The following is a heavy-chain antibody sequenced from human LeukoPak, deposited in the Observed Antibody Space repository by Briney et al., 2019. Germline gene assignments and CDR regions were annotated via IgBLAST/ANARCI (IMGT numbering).Heavy chain of an antibody. CDR1: GFTYDDYA. J-gene: IGHJ4*02. Sequence: GRSLRLSCAASGFTYDDYATHWVRQAPGKGLEWVTGISWNSDSIVYADSEKGRFTISRDNAKNSLYLQMHSLRAEDTALYYCAKDYSYDSSGYFDYWGQRTLVTVSS. D-gene: IGHD3-22*01. CDR2: ISWNSDSI. V-gene: IGHV3-9*01. CDR3: AKDYSYDSSGYFDY.